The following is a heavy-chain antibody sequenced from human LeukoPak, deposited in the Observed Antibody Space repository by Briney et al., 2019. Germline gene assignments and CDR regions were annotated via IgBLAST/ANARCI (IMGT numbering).Heavy chain of an antibody. CDR3: ASWKVDYSNEFDY. D-gene: IGHD4-11*01. CDR1: GFTFSSYW. Sequence: GGSLRLSCAASGFTFSSYWMSWVRQAPGKGLEWVANIKQDGSEKYYVDSVKGRFTISRDNAKNSLYLQMNSLRAEDTAVYYCASWKVDYSNEFDYWGQGTLVTVSS. J-gene: IGHJ4*02. V-gene: IGHV3-7*01. CDR2: IKQDGSEK.